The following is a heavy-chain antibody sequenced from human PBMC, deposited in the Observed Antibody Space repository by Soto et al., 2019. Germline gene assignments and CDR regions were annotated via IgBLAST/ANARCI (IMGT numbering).Heavy chain of an antibody. D-gene: IGHD6-6*01. CDR2: IIPIFGTA. CDR3: ASPEYSSSRGGNYYYGMDV. V-gene: IGHV1-69*13. J-gene: IGHJ6*02. CDR1: GGTFSSYA. Sequence: SVKVSCKASGGTFSSYAISWVRQAPGQGLEWMGGIIPIFGTANYAQKFQGRVTITADESTSTAYMELSSLSSEDTAVYYSASPEYSSSRGGNYYYGMDVWGQGTTVTVSS.